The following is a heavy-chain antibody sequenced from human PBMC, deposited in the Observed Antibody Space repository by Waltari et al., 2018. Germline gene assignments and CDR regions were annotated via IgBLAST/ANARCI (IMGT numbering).Heavy chain of an antibody. D-gene: IGHD3-9*01. CDR1: GGSISSGSYY. CDR2: IYTSGST. Sequence: QVQLQESGPGLVKPSQTLSLTCTVSGGSISSGSYYWSWIRQPAGTGLEWIGRIYTSGSTNYNPSLKSRVTISVDTSKNQFSLKLSSVTAADTAVYYCARETPKLRYFDWSSMPWFDPWGQGTLVTVSS. V-gene: IGHV4-61*02. J-gene: IGHJ5*02. CDR3: ARETPKLRYFDWSSMPWFDP.